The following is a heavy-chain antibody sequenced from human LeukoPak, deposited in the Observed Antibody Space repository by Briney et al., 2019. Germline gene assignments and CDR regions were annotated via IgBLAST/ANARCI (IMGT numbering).Heavy chain of an antibody. V-gene: IGHV3-73*01. D-gene: IGHD3-22*01. J-gene: IGHJ4*02. Sequence: GGSLRLSCAASGFTFGGSTIHWVRQASGKGREWVGRIRSKANTYATAYTASVRGRFTISRDDSKNTAYLQLNSLETDDTAVYYCTSYFDGSGYTGGYWGQGTLVTVSS. CDR2: IRSKANTYAT. CDR3: TSYFDGSGYTGGY. CDR1: GFTFGGST.